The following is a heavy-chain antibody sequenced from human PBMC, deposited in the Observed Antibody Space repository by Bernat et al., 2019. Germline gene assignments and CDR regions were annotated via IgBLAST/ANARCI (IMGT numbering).Heavy chain of an antibody. Sequence: QVQLQQWGAGLLKPSETLSLTCAVYGGSFSGYYWSWIRQPPGKGLEWIWEINHSGSTNYNPSLKSRVTISVDTSKNQFSLKLSSVTAADTAVYYCARRRGAIFGVVTPSFDPWDQGTLVTVSS. CDR2: INHSGST. J-gene: IGHJ5*02. V-gene: IGHV4-34*01. CDR1: GGSFSGYY. D-gene: IGHD3-3*01. CDR3: ARRRGAIFGVVTPSFDP.